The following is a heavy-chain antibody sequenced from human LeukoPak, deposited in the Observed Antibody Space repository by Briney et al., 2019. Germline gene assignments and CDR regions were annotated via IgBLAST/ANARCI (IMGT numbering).Heavy chain of an antibody. CDR3: ARDLAFSRLDY. J-gene: IGHJ4*02. D-gene: IGHD2/OR15-2a*01. CDR1: GFTFSSYG. Sequence: GRSLRLSCAASGFTFSSYGMHWVRQAPGKGLEWVASINPDGIKRYSADSVKGRFTISRDNARNSLYLQMDSLRVEDTAFYYCARDLAFSRLDYWGQGVLVTVSS. CDR2: INPDGIKR. V-gene: IGHV3-7*01.